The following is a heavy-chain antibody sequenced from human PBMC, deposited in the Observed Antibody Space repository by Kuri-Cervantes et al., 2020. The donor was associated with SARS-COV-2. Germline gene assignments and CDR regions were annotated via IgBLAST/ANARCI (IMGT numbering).Heavy chain of an antibody. CDR1: GGSISSGGYS. CDR2: IYHSGST. V-gene: IGHV4-39*07. D-gene: IGHD3-22*01. J-gene: IGHJ4*02. Sequence: SETLSLTCAVSGGSISSGGYSWSWIRQPPGKGLEWIGSIYHSGSTYYNPSLKSRVTISVDTSKNQFSLKLSSVTAADTAVYYCARGAASITMIVVVGNFDYWGQGTLVTVSS. CDR3: ARGAASITMIVVVGNFDY.